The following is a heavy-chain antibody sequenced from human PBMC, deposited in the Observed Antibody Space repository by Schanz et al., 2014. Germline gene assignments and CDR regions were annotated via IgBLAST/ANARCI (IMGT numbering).Heavy chain of an antibody. CDR2: ISGSGSST. J-gene: IGHJ4*02. CDR3: AKGRSSSWSDPEYFDY. D-gene: IGHD6-13*01. V-gene: IGHV3-23*04. CDR1: GFTFRSYA. Sequence: VQLVESGGGLVQPGGSRRLSCAASGFTFRSYAMSWVRQAPGEGREWVSGISGSGSSTYYADSVKGRFTISRDNSKNTLYLQMNSLRVEDTAVYYCAKGRSSSWSDPEYFDYWGQGTLVTVSS.